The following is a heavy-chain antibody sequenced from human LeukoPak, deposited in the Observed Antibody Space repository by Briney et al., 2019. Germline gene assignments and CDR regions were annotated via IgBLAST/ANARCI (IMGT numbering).Heavy chain of an antibody. V-gene: IGHV4-34*01. D-gene: IGHD3-16*02. CDR3: ARVRSFGGVIVS. Sequence: SETLSLTCAVYGGSFSGYYWSWIRQTPGKGLEWIGEINHSGSTNYNPSLKSRVTISVDTSKNQFSLKLSSVTAADTAVYYCARVRSFGGVIVSWGQGTLVTVSS. J-gene: IGHJ4*02. CDR1: GGSFSGYY. CDR2: INHSGST.